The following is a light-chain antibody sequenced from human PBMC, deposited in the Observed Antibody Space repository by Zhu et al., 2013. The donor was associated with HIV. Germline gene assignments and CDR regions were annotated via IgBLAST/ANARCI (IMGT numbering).Light chain of an antibody. V-gene: IGLV3-1*01. Sequence: SYEVTQPPSVSVSPGQTASITCSGDKLGDKYACWYQQKPGQSPVLVISQDRKRPSGIPERFSGSNSGNTATLTITGTQTMDEADYYCQAWDSSTGVVFGGGTKLTVL. CDR2: QDR. CDR3: QAWDSSTGVV. J-gene: IGLJ2*01. CDR1: KLGDKY.